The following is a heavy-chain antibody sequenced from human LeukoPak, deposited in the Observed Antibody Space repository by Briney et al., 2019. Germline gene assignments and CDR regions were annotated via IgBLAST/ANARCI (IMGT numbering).Heavy chain of an antibody. CDR3: ASYLQAPGLGYFDL. CDR1: GYTFTSYG. Sequence: ASVKVSCKASGYTFTSYGISWVRQAPGQGLEWMGWINTNTGNPTYAQGFTGRFVFSLDTSVSTAYLQISSLKAEDTAVYYCASYLQAPGLGYFDLWGRGTLVTVSS. CDR2: INTNTGNP. J-gene: IGHJ2*01. V-gene: IGHV7-4-1*02.